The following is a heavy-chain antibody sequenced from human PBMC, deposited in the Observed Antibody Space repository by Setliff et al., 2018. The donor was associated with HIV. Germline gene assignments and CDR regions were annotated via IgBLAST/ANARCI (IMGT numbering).Heavy chain of an antibody. CDR2: IIPIFGTA. D-gene: IGHD6-19*01. J-gene: IGHJ6*03. Sequence: EASVKVSCKASGGTFSTYAISWVRQAPGQGLEWMGRIIPIFGTANYAQKFQGRVTITAVKSTSTAYMELSSLRSEDTAVYYCARDGDSSGWYGYYYYMDVWGKGTTVTVSS. V-gene: IGHV1-69*06. CDR3: ARDGDSSGWYGYYYYMDV. CDR1: GGTFSTYA.